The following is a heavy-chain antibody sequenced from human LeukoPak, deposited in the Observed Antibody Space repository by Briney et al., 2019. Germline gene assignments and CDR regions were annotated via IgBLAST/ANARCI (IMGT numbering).Heavy chain of an antibody. CDR2: IYHSGST. CDR1: GGSISSGGYS. J-gene: IGHJ4*02. Sequence: PSETLSLTCAVSGGSISSGGYSWSWIRQPPGKGLEWIGYIYHSGSTYYNPSLKSRVTISVDRSKNQFSLKLSSVTAADTAVYYCARANVDTATAHFDYWGQGTLVTVSS. V-gene: IGHV4-30-2*01. CDR3: ARANVDTATAHFDY. D-gene: IGHD5-18*01.